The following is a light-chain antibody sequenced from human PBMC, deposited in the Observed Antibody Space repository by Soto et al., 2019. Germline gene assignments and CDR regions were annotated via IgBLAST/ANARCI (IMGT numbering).Light chain of an antibody. V-gene: IGLV1-51*02. CDR3: GTWDSSLSAVV. J-gene: IGLJ2*01. CDR1: SSNIGNNY. CDR2: ENN. Sequence: QSVLTQPPSVSAAPGQKVTISCSGSSSNIGNNYVSWYQQLPGTAPKLLIYENNKRPSGIPDRFSGSKSGTSATLGITGLQTGDEADYYCGTWDSSLSAVVFGGGTKVTDL.